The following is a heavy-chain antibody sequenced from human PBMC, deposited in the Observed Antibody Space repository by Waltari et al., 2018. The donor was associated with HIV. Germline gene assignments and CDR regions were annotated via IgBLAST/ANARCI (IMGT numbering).Heavy chain of an antibody. CDR1: GFTFSNFG. CDR2: ISFDGRNE. V-gene: IGHV3-30*18. D-gene: IGHD1-26*01. CDR3: AKEGWELLQFGYYFDY. J-gene: IGHJ4*02. Sequence: QVQLVESGGGVVQPGKSLRLSCAAPGFTFSNFGIHGVRQAPGKGLDWVAVISFDGRNEYYADSVKGRFTISRDNSKNTVYLQMNSLRADDTAVYYCAKEGWELLQFGYYFDYWGQGTLVTVSS.